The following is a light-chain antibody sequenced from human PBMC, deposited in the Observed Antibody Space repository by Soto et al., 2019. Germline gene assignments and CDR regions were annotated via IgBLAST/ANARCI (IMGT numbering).Light chain of an antibody. J-gene: IGLJ2*01. Sequence: QSVLTQPPSASGTPGQRVTISCSGSSSNIGSNTVNWYQQLPGTAPKLLIYSNNQRPSGVPDRFSGSKSGTSASLAISGLQSEDEADYYCAAWDDSLNGPNGVFGGGTKLT. CDR3: AAWDDSLNGPNGV. CDR2: SNN. V-gene: IGLV1-44*01. CDR1: SSNIGSNT.